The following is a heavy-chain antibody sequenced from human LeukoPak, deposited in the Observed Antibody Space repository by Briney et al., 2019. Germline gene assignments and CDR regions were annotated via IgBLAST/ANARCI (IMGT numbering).Heavy chain of an antibody. D-gene: IGHD6-19*01. J-gene: IGHJ6*02. V-gene: IGHV3-21*01. Sequence: GGSLRLSCAASGFTFSSYSMNWVRQAPGKGLEWVSSISSSSSYIYYADSVKGRFTISRDNAKNSLYLQMNSLRAEDTAVYYCARDQQWLVLRYYYYGMDVWGQGTTVTVSS. CDR3: ARDQQWLVLRYYYYGMDV. CDR2: ISSSSSYI. CDR1: GFTFSSYS.